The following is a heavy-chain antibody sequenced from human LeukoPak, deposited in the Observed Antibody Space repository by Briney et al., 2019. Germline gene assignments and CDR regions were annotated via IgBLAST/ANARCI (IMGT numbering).Heavy chain of an antibody. V-gene: IGHV3-23*01. J-gene: IGHJ4*02. CDR3: AKAPYYYDSSGPLDY. CDR2: ISGSGGST. D-gene: IGHD3-22*01. CDR1: GFTFSSYA. Sequence: GGSLRLPCAASGFTFSSYAMSWVRQAPGKGLEWVSAISGSGGSTYYADSVKGRFTLSRDNSKNTLYLQMNSLRAEDTAVYYCAKAPYYYDSSGPLDYWGQGTLVTVSS.